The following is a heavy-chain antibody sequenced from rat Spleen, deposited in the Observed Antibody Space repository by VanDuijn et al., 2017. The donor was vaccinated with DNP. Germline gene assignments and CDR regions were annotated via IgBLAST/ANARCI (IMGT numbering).Heavy chain of an antibody. J-gene: IGHJ2*01. V-gene: IGHV5-22*01. CDR1: GFTFSAYY. CDR3: VRWNSGHFDY. Sequence: EVQLVESGGGLVQPGRSLKLSCAASGFTFSAYYVAWVRQAPAKGLEWFAYIGSPAYAPYVGDSVKGRFTISRDNAKSTLYLKMNSLRSEDMATYYCVRWNSGHFDYWGQGVMVTVSS. D-gene: IGHD4-3*01. CDR2: IGSPAYAP.